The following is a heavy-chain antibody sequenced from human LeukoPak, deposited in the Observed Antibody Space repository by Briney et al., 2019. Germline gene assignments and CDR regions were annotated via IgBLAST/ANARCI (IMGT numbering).Heavy chain of an antibody. CDR3: AKDGWFDP. Sequence: GGSLRLSCAASGFTFGSYGMHGVRKAPGKGLEWVAVIWYDGSNKYYADSVKGRFTISRDNSKNTLYLQMNSLRAEDTAVYYCAKDGWFDPWGQGTLVTVSS. CDR1: GFTFGSYG. J-gene: IGHJ5*02. V-gene: IGHV3-33*06. CDR2: IWYDGSNK.